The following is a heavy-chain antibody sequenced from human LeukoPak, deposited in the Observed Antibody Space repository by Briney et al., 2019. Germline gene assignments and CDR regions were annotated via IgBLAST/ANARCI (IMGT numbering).Heavy chain of an antibody. D-gene: IGHD1-26*01. Sequence: GGSLTLSCAASGFMFEKYTMNWVRQTPGKGLEWLAGISSGGANKYYADSVAGRFTISRDNSRSTMYLQMNSLRAADTTVYYFTTDLEADGKWDVDYWGQGTLVTVSS. V-gene: IGHV3-23*03. CDR3: TTDLEADGKWDVDY. J-gene: IGHJ4*02. CDR1: GFMFEKYT. CDR2: ISSGGANK.